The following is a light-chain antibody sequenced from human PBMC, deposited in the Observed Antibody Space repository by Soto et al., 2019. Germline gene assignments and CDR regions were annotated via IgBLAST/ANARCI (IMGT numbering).Light chain of an antibody. CDR3: TSYTSTISHVL. CDR2: EVS. Sequence: SVLTQPASVSGSPGQSITISCTGTSSDVGGYNYVSWYQQHPGKAPKLIISEVSNRPSGVSTRFSGSKSGNTASLTISGLQAEDEADYYCTSYTSTISHVLFGGGTKLTVL. CDR1: SSDVGGYNY. V-gene: IGLV2-14*03. J-gene: IGLJ2*01.